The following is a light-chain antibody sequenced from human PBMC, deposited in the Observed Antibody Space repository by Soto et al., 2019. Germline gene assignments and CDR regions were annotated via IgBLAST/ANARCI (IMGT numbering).Light chain of an antibody. CDR2: AAS. V-gene: IGKV1-6*01. J-gene: IGKJ1*01. CDR1: QGIRTD. Sequence: IQMTQSPSSLSASVGDRVTITCRASQGIRTDLGWYQQKPGKAPKLLIFAASSLQSGVPSRFSGSGSGTEFTLTISSLQAEDFAPYYCLQDYSYPWTFGQGTRVEIK. CDR3: LQDYSYPWT.